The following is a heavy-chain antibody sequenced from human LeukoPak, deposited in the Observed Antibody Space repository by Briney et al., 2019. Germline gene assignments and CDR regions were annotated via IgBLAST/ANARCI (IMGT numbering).Heavy chain of an antibody. D-gene: IGHD3-9*01. V-gene: IGHV4-59*01. CDR2: IYYSGST. CDR3: ARETYDILTGTYFDY. CDR1: GGSFSGYY. Sequence: SETLSLTCAVYGGSFSGYYWSWIRQPPGKGLEWIGYIYYSGSTNYNPSLKSRVTISVDTSKNQFSLKLSSVTAADTAVYYCARETYDILTGTYFDYWGQGTLVTVSS. J-gene: IGHJ4*02.